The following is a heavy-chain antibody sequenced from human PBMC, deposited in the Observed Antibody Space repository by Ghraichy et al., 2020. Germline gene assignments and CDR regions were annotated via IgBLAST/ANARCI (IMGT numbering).Heavy chain of an antibody. V-gene: IGHV4-30-2*01. CDR2: IYHSGST. CDR1: GGSISSGGYS. D-gene: IGHD3-3*01. J-gene: IGHJ6*03. CDR3: ARGGGTYYDFWSRNYYMDV. Sequence: SETLSLTCAVSGGSISSGGYSWSWIRQPPGKGLEWIGYIYHSGSTYYNPSLKSRVTISVDRSKNQFSLKLSSVTAADTAVYYCARGGGTYYDFWSRNYYMDVWGKGTTVTVSS.